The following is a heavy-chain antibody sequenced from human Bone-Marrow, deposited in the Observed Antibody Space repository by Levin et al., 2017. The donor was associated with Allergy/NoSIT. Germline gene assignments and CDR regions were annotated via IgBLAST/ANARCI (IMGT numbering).Heavy chain of an antibody. J-gene: IGHJ4*02. CDR1: GFTFGGYF. D-gene: IGHD4-23*01. CDR3: TRDYGGNSARFDY. V-gene: IGHV3-49*04. CDR2: IRSANHGGTT. Sequence: PGGSLRLSCTTSGFTFGGYFMSWVRQAPGKGLEWVGFIRSANHGGTTEYAASVKGRFSISRDDSKSIAYLQMNSLKSEDTAVYYCTRDYGGNSARFDYWGQGTLVTVSS.